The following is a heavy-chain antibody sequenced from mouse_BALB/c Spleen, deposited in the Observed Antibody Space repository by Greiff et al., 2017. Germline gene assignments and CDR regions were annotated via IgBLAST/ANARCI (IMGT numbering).Heavy chain of an antibody. J-gene: IGHJ2*01. CDR2: INSNGGST. CDR3: ARGGYGDY. V-gene: IGHV5-6-3*01. CDR1: GFTFSSYG. Sequence: DVQLVESGGGLVQPGGSLKLSCAASGFTFSSYGMSWVRQTPDKRLELVATINSNGGSTYYPDSVKGRFTISRDNAKNTLYLQMSSLKSEDTAMYYCARGGYGDYWGQGTTLTVSS. D-gene: IGHD2-10*02.